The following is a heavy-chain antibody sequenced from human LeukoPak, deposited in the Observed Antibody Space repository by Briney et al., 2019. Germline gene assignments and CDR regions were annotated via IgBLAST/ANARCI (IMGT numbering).Heavy chain of an antibody. V-gene: IGHV2-5*01. CDR2: IYWNDDK. D-gene: IGHD3-10*01. CDR3: ARRRLELLWFGELSSFDY. J-gene: IGHJ4*02. CDR1: GFSLSTSGVG. Sequence: SGPTLVKPTQTLXLTCTFSGFSLSTSGVGVDWIRQPPGRALEWLALIYWNDDKRYSPSLKSRLTITKDTSKNQVVLTMTNMDPVDTATYYCARRRLELLWFGELSSFDYWGQGTLVTVSS.